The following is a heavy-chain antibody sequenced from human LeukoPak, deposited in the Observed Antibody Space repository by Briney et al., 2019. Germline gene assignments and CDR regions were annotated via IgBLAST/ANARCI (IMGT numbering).Heavy chain of an antibody. CDR2: IYTSGST. D-gene: IGHD3-10*01. V-gene: IGHV4-61*02. CDR1: GGSISSGSYY. Sequence: SLTLSLTCTVSGGSISSGSYYWSWIRQPAGKGLEWIGRIYTSGSTNYNPSLKSRVAISVDTSKNQFSLKLSSVTAADTAVYYCARVRITMVRGVPAGDYYGMDVWGQGTTVTVSS. CDR3: ARVRITMVRGVPAGDYYGMDV. J-gene: IGHJ6*02.